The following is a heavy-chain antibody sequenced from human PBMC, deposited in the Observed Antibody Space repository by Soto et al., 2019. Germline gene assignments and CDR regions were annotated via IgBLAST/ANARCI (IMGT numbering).Heavy chain of an antibody. Sequence: EVQLVQSGAEVKKPGESLRISCKGSGYSFTSYWISWVRQMPGKGLEWMGRIDPSDSYTNYSPSFQGHVTISADKSISTAYLQWSSLKASDTAMYYCARQSPPRLLWFGELYPDYWGQGTLVTVSS. CDR3: ARQSPPRLLWFGELYPDY. CDR2: IDPSDSYT. V-gene: IGHV5-10-1*03. D-gene: IGHD3-10*01. J-gene: IGHJ4*02. CDR1: GYSFTSYW.